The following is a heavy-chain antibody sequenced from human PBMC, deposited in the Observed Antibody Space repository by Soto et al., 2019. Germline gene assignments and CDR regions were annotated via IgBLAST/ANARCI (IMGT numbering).Heavy chain of an antibody. CDR1: GFDFSDFH. CDR3: AANWNFGLNF. CDR2: ISSSLGHT. Sequence: SCVASGFDFSDFHISWVRQAPGKGLEWISYISSSLGHTDYAESVKGRFTISRDNAKSSVFLEMSDLRSDDTAVYYCAANWNFGLNFWGQGTLVTAPQ. D-gene: IGHD1-1*01. V-gene: IGHV3-11*03. J-gene: IGHJ4*02.